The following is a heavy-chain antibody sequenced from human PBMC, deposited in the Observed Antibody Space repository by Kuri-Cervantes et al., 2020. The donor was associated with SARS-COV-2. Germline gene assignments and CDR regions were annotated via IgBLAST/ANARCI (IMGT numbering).Heavy chain of an antibody. CDR2: IYYSGST. J-gene: IGHJ4*02. CDR1: GGSISSGGYY. Sequence: LRLSCTVSGGSISSGGYYWSWIRQHPGKGLEWIGYIYYSGSTYYNPSLKSRVTISVDTSKNQFSLKLSSVTAADTAVYYCARIRGSVVVVAATNPFDYWGQGTLVTVSS. V-gene: IGHV4-31*03. D-gene: IGHD2-15*01. CDR3: ARIRGSVVVVAATNPFDY.